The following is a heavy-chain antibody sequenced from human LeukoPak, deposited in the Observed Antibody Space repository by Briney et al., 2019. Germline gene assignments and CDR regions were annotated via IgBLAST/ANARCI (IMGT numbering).Heavy chain of an antibody. Sequence: PGGSLRLSCAASGFTFSSYEMNWVRQAPGKGLEWVSYISSSGSTIYYADSVKGRFTISRDNAKNSLYLQMNSLRAEDTAVYYCARDWNYDSSGYLSYWYFDLWGRGTLVTVSS. CDR3: ARDWNYDSSGYLSYWYFDL. D-gene: IGHD3-22*01. J-gene: IGHJ2*01. CDR2: ISSSGSTI. V-gene: IGHV3-48*03. CDR1: GFTFSSYE.